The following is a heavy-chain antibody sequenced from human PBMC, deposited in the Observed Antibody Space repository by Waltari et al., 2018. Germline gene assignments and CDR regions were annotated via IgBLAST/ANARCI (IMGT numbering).Heavy chain of an antibody. V-gene: IGHV4-61*02. CDR2: SYTSGSP. D-gene: IGHD3-10*01. J-gene: IGHJ4*02. CDR3: ARRVNGSGSYKALYFDY. Sequence: QVQLQESGPGLVKPSQTLSLTCTVSGGSISSGRYYWSRIRQPAGKGTEWNGRSYTSGSPNYNPSLKIRVTISVDTSKNQFSLKLSSVTAADTAVYYCARRVNGSGSYKALYFDYWGQGTLVTVSS. CDR1: GGSISSGRYY.